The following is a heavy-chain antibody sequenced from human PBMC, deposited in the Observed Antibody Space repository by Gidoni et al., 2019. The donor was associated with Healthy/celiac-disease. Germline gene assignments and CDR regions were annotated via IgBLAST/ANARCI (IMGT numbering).Heavy chain of an antibody. CDR1: GFTFSSYE. CDR2: ISSSGSTI. D-gene: IGHD1-7*01. V-gene: IGHV3-48*03. J-gene: IGHJ4*02. Sequence: EVQLVESGGGLVRPGGSLRLSCAALGFTFSSYEMNWFRQAPGKGLEWFSYISSSGSTIYSADSVKGQFTISRDNAKNSLYLQMNSLRAEDTAGYYCARELFWNYQTINDYWGQGTLVTVSS. CDR3: ARELFWNYQTINDY.